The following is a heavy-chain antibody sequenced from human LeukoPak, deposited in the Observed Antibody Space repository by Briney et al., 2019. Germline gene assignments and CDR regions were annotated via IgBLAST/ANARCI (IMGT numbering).Heavy chain of an antibody. CDR2: MNPNSGNT. CDR1: GYTFTSYD. V-gene: IGHV1-8*01. Sequence: ASVKVSCKASGYTFTSYDINWVRQATGQGLEWMGWMNPNSGNTGYAQKFQGRVTMTRNTSISTAYMELSSLRSEDTAVYYCARGSRRLERRGYWFDPWGRGTLVTVSS. J-gene: IGHJ5*02. D-gene: IGHD1-1*01. CDR3: ARGSRRLERRGYWFDP.